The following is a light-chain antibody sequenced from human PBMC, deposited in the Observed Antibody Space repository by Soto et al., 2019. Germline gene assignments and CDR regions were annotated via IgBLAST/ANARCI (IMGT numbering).Light chain of an antibody. CDR1: QGIRQY. CDR3: QQLNSYPLT. Sequence: IHLTQSPSLLSASVGDRVTITCRASQGIRQYVAWYQQKPGKAPKLLIYAAVVLQGGIPSRFSGSGSATEFILTISSLQSEDFAPYYCQQLNSYPLTFGGGTKVDIK. CDR2: AAV. V-gene: IGKV1-9*01. J-gene: IGKJ4*01.